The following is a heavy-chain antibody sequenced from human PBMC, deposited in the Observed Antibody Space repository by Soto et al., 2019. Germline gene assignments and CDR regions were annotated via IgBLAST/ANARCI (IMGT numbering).Heavy chain of an antibody. CDR1: GDSVSSNSAA. J-gene: IGHJ4*02. D-gene: IGHD1-1*01. V-gene: IGHV6-1*01. CDR3: ARDRYANTYFDY. CDR2: TYYRSKWYN. Sequence: SQTLSLTCAISGDSVSSNSAAWNWIRQSPSRGLEWLGRTYYRSKWYNDYAVSVKSRITINPDTSRNQFSLQLNSVTPEDTAVYFWARDRYANTYFDYWGQGNLVIVSS.